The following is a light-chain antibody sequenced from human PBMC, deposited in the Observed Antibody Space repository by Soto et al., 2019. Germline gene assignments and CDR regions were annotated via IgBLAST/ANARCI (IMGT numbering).Light chain of an antibody. CDR2: DVS. Sequence: QSALTQPASVSGSPGQSITISCTGASSDVGGYNFVSWYQQHPGKAPKLMIYDVSTRPSGVSDRFSGSKSGNTASLTISGRQAEDEADYYCSSYTGSSTYVFGTGTKLTVL. CDR1: SSDVGGYNF. CDR3: SSYTGSSTYV. V-gene: IGLV2-14*01. J-gene: IGLJ1*01.